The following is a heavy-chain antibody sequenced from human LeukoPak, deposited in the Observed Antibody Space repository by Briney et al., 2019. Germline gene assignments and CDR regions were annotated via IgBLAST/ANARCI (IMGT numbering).Heavy chain of an antibody. Sequence: GGSLRLSCAASGFTFSIYAMSWVRQAPGKGLEWVSGINWNGGSTGYADSVKGRFTISRDNAKNSLYLQMNSLRAEDTALYYCARGDSSGYSSDAFDIWGQGTMVTVSS. CDR1: GFTFSIYA. V-gene: IGHV3-20*04. CDR2: INWNGGST. J-gene: IGHJ3*02. D-gene: IGHD3-22*01. CDR3: ARGDSSGYSSDAFDI.